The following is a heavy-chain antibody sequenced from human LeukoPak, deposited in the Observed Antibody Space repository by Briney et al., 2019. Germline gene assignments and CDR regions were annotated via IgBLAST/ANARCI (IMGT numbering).Heavy chain of an antibody. CDR1: GYTFTSYG. J-gene: IGHJ4*02. Sequence: GASVKVSCKASGYTFTSYGISWVRQAPGQGLEWMGWISAYNGNTNYAQKLQGRVTMTTDTSTSTAYMEPRSLRSDDTAVYYCATSRSGWYYFDYWGQGTLVTVSS. D-gene: IGHD6-19*01. CDR3: ATSRSGWYYFDY. CDR2: ISAYNGNT. V-gene: IGHV1-18*04.